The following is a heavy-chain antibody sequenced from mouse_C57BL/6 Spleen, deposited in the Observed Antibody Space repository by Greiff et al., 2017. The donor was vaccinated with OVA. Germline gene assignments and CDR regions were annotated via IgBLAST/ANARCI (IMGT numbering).Heavy chain of an antibody. CDR1: GYTFTSYW. Sequence: QVQLQQPGAELVRPGSSVKLSCKASGYTFTSYWMHWVKQRPIQGLEWIGNIDPSDSETHYNQKFKDKATLTVDKSSSTAYMQLSSLTSEDSAVYYCARKGYYGRYFDVWGTGTTATVSS. D-gene: IGHD2-1*01. V-gene: IGHV1-52*01. CDR3: ARKGYYGRYFDV. J-gene: IGHJ1*03. CDR2: IDPSDSET.